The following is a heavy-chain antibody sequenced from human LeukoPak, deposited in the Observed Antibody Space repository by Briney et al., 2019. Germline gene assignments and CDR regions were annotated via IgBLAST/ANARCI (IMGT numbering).Heavy chain of an antibody. V-gene: IGHV1-2*06. Sequence: GASVKVSCKASGYTFTGYYMHWVRQAPGQGLEWMGRINPNSGGTNYAQKFQGRVTMTRDTSISTAYMELSRLRSDDTAVYYCAREIVRWYQLLSLPYYYYGMDVWGQGTTVTVSS. CDR1: GYTFTGYY. CDR2: INPNSGGT. CDR3: AREIVRWYQLLSLPYYYYGMDV. D-gene: IGHD2-2*01. J-gene: IGHJ6*02.